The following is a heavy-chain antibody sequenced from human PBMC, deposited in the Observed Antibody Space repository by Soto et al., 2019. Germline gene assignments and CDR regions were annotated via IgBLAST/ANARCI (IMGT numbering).Heavy chain of an antibody. J-gene: IGHJ4*02. CDR1: GFTFNTYG. CDR2: INTDGSGM. Sequence: PGGSLRLSCAASGFTFNTYGIHWVRQAPGKGPVWVSRINTDGSGMNYADSVKGRFTISRDNGKSTVYLQMNNLRADDTAVYYCVRDVRGVDYTFFDFWGQGTLVTVSS. V-gene: IGHV3-74*01. D-gene: IGHD4-4*01. CDR3: VRDVRGVDYTFFDF.